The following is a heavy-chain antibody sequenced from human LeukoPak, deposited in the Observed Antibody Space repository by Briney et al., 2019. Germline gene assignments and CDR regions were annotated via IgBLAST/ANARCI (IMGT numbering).Heavy chain of an antibody. CDR3: ARVEAAAIYWYFDL. J-gene: IGHJ2*01. V-gene: IGHV4-59*01. CDR1: GGSISSYY. CDR2: IYYSGST. D-gene: IGHD6-13*01. Sequence: SETLSLTCTVSGGSISSYYWSWIRQPPGKGLEWIGYIYYSGSTNYNPSLKSRVTISVDTSKNQFSLKLSSVTAADTAVYYCARVEAAAIYWYFDLWGRGTLVTVSS.